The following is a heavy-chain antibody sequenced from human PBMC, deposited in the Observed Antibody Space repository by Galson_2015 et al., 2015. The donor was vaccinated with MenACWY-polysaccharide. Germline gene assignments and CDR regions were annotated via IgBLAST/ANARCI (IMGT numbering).Heavy chain of an antibody. J-gene: IGHJ3*02. D-gene: IGHD3-16*01. Sequence: SLRLSCAASGFTFSTHAMSWVRQAPGKGLEWISGISASGGSRPNADSVKGRFSISRDNSENMLYLQMNNLRVEDTALYYCAKDMGPGEYDFSWGTFDIWGQGTMVTISS. CDR3: AKDMGPGEYDFSWGTFDI. CDR1: GFTFSTHA. CDR2: ISASGGSR. V-gene: IGHV3-23*01.